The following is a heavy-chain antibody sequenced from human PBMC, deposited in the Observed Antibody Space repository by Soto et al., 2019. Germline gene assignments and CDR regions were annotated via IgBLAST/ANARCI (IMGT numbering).Heavy chain of an antibody. D-gene: IGHD6-19*01. V-gene: IGHV4-4*07. Sequence: QLVLQESGPGLVKPSETLSLTCNVSGGSISSFYWTWIRQPAGGRLEWIGRVYDSGSSTYNPSLKTRITMSLNRSRSQFSLSLYSVTAADTAVYYCARGVAETVFYPWANWFDHLGEGILVTVSS. CDR3: ARGVAETVFYPWANWFDH. CDR2: VYDSGSS. J-gene: IGHJ5*02. CDR1: GGSISSFY.